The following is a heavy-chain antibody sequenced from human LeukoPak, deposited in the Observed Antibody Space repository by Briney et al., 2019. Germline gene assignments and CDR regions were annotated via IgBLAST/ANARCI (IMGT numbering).Heavy chain of an antibody. CDR2: IRSKAYGGTT. V-gene: IGHV3-49*03. CDR3: TRAGFVVVVAAAIDY. CDR1: GFTFGDYA. J-gene: IGHJ4*02. Sequence: GGSLRLSCTASGFTFGDYAMSWFRQAPGKGLEWVGFIRSKAYGGTTEYAASVKGRFTISRDDSKSIAYLQMNSLKTEDTAVYYCTRAGFVVVVAAAIDYWGQGTLVTVSS. D-gene: IGHD2-15*01.